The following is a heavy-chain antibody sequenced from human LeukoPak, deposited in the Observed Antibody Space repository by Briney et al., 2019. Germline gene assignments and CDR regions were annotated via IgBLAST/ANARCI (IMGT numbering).Heavy chain of an antibody. CDR2: IRYDGSNK. D-gene: IGHD3-3*01. CDR1: GFTFSSYG. J-gene: IGHJ4*02. CDR3: AKGHPHVYYDFWSGYQVY. Sequence: GGSLRLSCAASGFTFSSYGMHWVRQAPGKGLEWVAFIRYDGSNKYYADSVKGRFTISRDNSKNTLYLQMNSLRAEDTAVYYCAKGHPHVYYDFWSGYQVYWGQGTLVTVSS. V-gene: IGHV3-30*02.